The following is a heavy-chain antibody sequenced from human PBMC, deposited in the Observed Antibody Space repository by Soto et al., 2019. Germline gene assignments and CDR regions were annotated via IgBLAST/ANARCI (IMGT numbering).Heavy chain of an antibody. CDR2: VYYTGTT. D-gene: IGHD6-13*01. Sequence: SETLSLTCTVSGGSISSYFYIWVRQPPGKGLEWIGSVYYTGTTDYNPSLKSRVTISVDTSKTQFSLNLRSVTAADTAVYYCARDLAAVPRAFDYWGRGTLVTVSS. CDR3: ARDLAAVPRAFDY. J-gene: IGHJ4*02. V-gene: IGHV4-59*01. CDR1: GGSISSYF.